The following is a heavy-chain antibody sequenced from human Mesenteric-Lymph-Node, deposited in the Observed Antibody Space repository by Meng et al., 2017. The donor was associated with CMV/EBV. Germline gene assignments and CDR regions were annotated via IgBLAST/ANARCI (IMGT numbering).Heavy chain of an antibody. CDR1: GDSIVGGDYS. CDR3: ARLWNSAFFYYFDY. D-gene: IGHD2/OR15-2a*01. J-gene: IGHJ4*01. CDR2: VYYGGNT. V-gene: IGHV4-39*01. Sequence: SGDSIVGGDYSWAWIRQPPGEGLEWIGTVYYGGNTYYNPSLKSRLTISVDTSKNRFSLRLTSVTAADTALYFCARLWNSAFFYYFDYWGPGTLVTVSS.